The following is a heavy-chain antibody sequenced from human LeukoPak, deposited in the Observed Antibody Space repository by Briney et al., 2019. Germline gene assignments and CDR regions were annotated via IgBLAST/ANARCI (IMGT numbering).Heavy chain of an antibody. V-gene: IGHV1-24*01. Sequence: GASVKVSCKVSGYTLTELSMHWVRQAPGKGLEWMGGFDPEDGETIYAQKFQGRVTMTEDTSTDTAYMELSSLRSEDTAVYYCATVGYGYNYFDYWGQGTLVTVSP. D-gene: IGHD5-18*01. J-gene: IGHJ4*02. CDR2: FDPEDGET. CDR1: GYTLTELS. CDR3: ATVGYGYNYFDY.